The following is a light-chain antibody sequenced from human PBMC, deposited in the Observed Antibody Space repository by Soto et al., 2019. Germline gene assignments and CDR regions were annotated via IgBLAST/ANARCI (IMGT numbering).Light chain of an antibody. CDR1: QTISSW. J-gene: IGKJ5*01. Sequence: DIQMTQSPSTLSGSVGDGVTITCRASQTISSWLAWYQQKPGKAPKILIYKESTLKSGVPSRFGASGSATEFTLTISSLQPEDFATYYCQQLNSYPITXGQGTRLEIK. CDR3: QQLNSYPIT. CDR2: KES. V-gene: IGKV1-5*03.